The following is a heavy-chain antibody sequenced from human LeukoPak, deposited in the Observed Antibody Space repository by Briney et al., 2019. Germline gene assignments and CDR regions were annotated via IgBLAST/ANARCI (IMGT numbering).Heavy chain of an antibody. D-gene: IGHD6-6*01. Sequence: GGSLRPSCAASGFTFSSYSMNWVRQAPGKGLEWVSSISSSSSYIYYADSVKGRFTISRDNAKNSLYLQMNSLRAEDTAVYYCARDLIAARDYWGQGTLVTISS. CDR3: ARDLIAARDY. V-gene: IGHV3-21*01. J-gene: IGHJ4*02. CDR2: ISSSSSYI. CDR1: GFTFSSYS.